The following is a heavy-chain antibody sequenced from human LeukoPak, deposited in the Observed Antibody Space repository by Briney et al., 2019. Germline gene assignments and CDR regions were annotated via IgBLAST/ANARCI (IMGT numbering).Heavy chain of an antibody. D-gene: IGHD5-24*01. CDR3: AKSPAGGEATITGWLY. CDR1: GFTFSSYS. Sequence: GGSLRPSCAASGFTFSSYSMNWVRQAPGKGLEWVLAISGSGGSTYYADSVKGRFTISRDNSKNTLYLQMNSLRAEDTAVYYCAKSPAGGEATITGWLYWGQGTLVTVSS. CDR2: ISGSGGST. V-gene: IGHV3-23*01. J-gene: IGHJ4*02.